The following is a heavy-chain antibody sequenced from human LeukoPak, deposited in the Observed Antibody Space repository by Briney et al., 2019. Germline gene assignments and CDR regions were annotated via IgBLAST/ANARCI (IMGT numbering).Heavy chain of an antibody. V-gene: IGHV4-34*01. Sequence: SESLSLTCAVYGPSFSSYYWSSVRQPPGKGLGWIGEINQSGSTNYNPSLKSLVTISVDTSKHQFSLKLSSVTAADTAVYYCASSNLNGDYDNFYWGQGTLVTVSS. CDR3: ASSNLNGDYDNFY. D-gene: IGHD4-17*01. CDR2: INQSGST. CDR1: GPSFSSYY. J-gene: IGHJ4*02.